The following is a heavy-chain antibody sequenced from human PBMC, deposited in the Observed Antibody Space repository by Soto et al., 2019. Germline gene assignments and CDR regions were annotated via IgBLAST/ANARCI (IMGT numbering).Heavy chain of an antibody. V-gene: IGHV4-39*01. CDR3: MPSGGDTGRFDY. J-gene: IGHJ4*02. CDR2: SGTT. CDR1: GGSITSTNYF. D-gene: IGHD2-21*01. Sequence: QLQLQESGPGLVKPSETLSLTCTVSGGSITSTNYFWGWIRQPPGKGLEWIGSGTTYYNPSLRSRVAISVDTSKNQFSLKLNSVTAADTAIYYCMPSGGDTGRFDYWGQGTLVTVSS.